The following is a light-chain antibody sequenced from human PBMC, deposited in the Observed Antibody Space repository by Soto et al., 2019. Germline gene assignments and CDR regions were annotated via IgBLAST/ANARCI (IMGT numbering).Light chain of an antibody. J-gene: IGLJ2*01. V-gene: IGLV2-14*03. CDR3: YPPIDGTPGA. Sequence: QSALTQPASVSGSPGQSITISCTGTSTDVGGNKYVSWYQQHTGKAPKAVIYDVTNRPSGVSNRFSGSKSGNTASLTISGLQAEDGAEYYCYPPIDGTPGAFGGGTKLTVL. CDR1: STDVGGNKY. CDR2: DVT.